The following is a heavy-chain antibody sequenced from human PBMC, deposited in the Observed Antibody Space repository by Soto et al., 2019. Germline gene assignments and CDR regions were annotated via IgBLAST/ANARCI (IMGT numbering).Heavy chain of an antibody. CDR2: IIPIFGTA. CDR3: ARDPAYDSSGYYRWFDP. Sequence: QVQLVQSGAEVKKPGSSVKVSCKASGGTFSSYAISWVRQAPGQGLEWMGGIIPIFGTANYAQKFQGRVTITADESTSTAYMELSRLRSEDTAVYYCARDPAYDSSGYYRWFDPWGQGTLVTVSS. D-gene: IGHD3-22*01. V-gene: IGHV1-69*12. J-gene: IGHJ5*02. CDR1: GGTFSSYA.